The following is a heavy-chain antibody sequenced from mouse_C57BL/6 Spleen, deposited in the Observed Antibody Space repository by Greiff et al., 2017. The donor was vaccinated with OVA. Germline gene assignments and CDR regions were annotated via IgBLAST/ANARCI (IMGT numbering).Heavy chain of an antibody. CDR3: AIVTSIYDGYYDYAMDY. CDR1: GYTFNSYW. D-gene: IGHD2-3*01. J-gene: IGHJ4*01. CDR2: INPSSGYT. V-gene: IGHV1-7*01. Sequence: VQLQQSGAELAKPGASVKLSCKASGYTFNSYWMHWVKQRPGQGLEWIGYINPSSGYTKYNQKFKDKATLPADKSSSPAYMQLSSLTYEDSAVYDCAIVTSIYDGYYDYAMDYWGQGTPVTVSA.